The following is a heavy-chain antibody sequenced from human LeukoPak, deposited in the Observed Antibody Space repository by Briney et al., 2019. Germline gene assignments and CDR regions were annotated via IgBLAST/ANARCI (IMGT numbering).Heavy chain of an antibody. CDR1: GFTFSSYW. D-gene: IGHD3-10*01. J-gene: IGHJ4*02. CDR2: IKQDGSEK. V-gene: IGHV3-7*01. CDR3: ARESLWFGELSRGAIDY. Sequence: GGSLRLSCAASGFTFSSYWMSWVRQAPGKGLEWVANIKQDGSEKYYVDSVKGRFTISRDNAKNSLNLQMNSLRAEDTAVYYCARESLWFGELSRGAIDYWGQGTLVTVSS.